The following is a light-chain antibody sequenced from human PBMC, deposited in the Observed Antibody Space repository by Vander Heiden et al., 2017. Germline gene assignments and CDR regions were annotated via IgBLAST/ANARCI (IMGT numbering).Light chain of an antibody. CDR3: QQSYSTPPVT. Sequence: DIQVTQSPSSLSASVGDRVTITCRASQSISSYLNWYQQTPGKAPKLLIYAASSLQSGVPSRFSGSGSGTDFTLTISSLQPEDFATYYCQQSYSTPPVTFGGGTKVEIK. V-gene: IGKV1-39*01. CDR2: AAS. CDR1: QSISSY. J-gene: IGKJ4*01.